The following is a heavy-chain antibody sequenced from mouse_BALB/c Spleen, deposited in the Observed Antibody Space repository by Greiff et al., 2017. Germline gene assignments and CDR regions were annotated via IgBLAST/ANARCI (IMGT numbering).Heavy chain of an antibody. V-gene: IGHV5-4*02. CDR1: GFTFSDYY. D-gene: IGHD3-3*01. J-gene: IGHJ4*01. CDR3: ARGGTVAMDY. Sequence: EVKLMESGGGLVKPGGSLKLSCAASGFTFSDYYMYWVRQTPEKRLEWVATISDGGSYTYYPDSVKGRFTISRDNAKNNLYLQMSSLKSEDTAMYYCARGGTVAMDYWGQGTSVTVSS. CDR2: ISDGGSYT.